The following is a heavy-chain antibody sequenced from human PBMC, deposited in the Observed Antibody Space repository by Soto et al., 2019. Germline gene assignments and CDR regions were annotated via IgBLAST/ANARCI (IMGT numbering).Heavy chain of an antibody. CDR1: GYTLNELS. J-gene: IGHJ4*02. CDR3: ATGGPAGDFDY. V-gene: IGHV1-24*01. Sequence: ASVKVSCKVSGYTLNELSMHWVRQAPGKGLEWMGGLDPEDGETVYAQKFQGRVTMTEDTSTDTANMELSSLRSEDTAVYYCATGGPAGDFDYWGQGTLVTVSS. D-gene: IGHD3-10*01. CDR2: LDPEDGET.